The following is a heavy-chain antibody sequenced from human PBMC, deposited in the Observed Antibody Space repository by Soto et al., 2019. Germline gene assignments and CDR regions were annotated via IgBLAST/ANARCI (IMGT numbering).Heavy chain of an antibody. Sequence: SETLSLTCTVSGGSISSSSYYWGWIRQPPGKGLEWIGSIYYSGSTYYNPSLKSRVTISVDTSKNQFSLKLSSVTAADTAVYYCGRYLGYCSSTSCYNWFDPWGQGTLVTVS. CDR3: GRYLGYCSSTSCYNWFDP. V-gene: IGHV4-39*01. CDR1: GGSISSSSYY. D-gene: IGHD2-2*01. CDR2: IYYSGST. J-gene: IGHJ5*02.